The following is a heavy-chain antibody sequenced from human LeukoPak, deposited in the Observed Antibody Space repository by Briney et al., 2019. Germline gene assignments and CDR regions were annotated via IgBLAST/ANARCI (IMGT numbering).Heavy chain of an antibody. J-gene: IGHJ3*02. CDR1: GDSISSYY. CDR2: IYTSGST. CDR3: ARLLRWSGDGFDI. Sequence: SETLSLTCTVSGDSISSYYWSWIRQPPGKGLEWIGYIYTSGSTNYNPSLKSRVTISVDTSKNQFSLKLTSVTAADTAVYYCARLLRWSGDGFDIWGQGTMVTVSS. D-gene: IGHD2-15*01. V-gene: IGHV4-4*09.